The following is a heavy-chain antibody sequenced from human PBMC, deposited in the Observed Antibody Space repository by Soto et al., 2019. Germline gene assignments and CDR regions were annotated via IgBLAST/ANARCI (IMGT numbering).Heavy chain of an antibody. J-gene: IGHJ6*03. CDR2: ILSSSGVI. D-gene: IGHD2-21*02. V-gene: IGHV3-48*01. Sequence: GGSLRLSCAASGFTFGSYSMNWVRQAPGKGLEWVSFILSSSGVIYYADSVKGRFTISRDNAKNSLYLQMNSLRAEDTAVYYCARDLCSPLVATAMPYYMDVWGKGTTVTVSS. CDR3: ARDLCSPLVATAMPYYMDV. CDR1: GFTFGSYS.